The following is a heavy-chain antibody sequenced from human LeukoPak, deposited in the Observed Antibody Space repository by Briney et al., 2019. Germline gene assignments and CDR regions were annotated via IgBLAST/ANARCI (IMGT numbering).Heavy chain of an antibody. V-gene: IGHV4-31*03. CDR3: ARGRLKYFYGSGSYSY. CDR2: IYYSGST. Sequence: SETLSLTCTVSGGSISSGGYYWSWIRQHPGKGLEWIGYIYYSGSTNYNPSLKNRVTISVDTSKNQVSLKLTTVTAADAAVYYCARGRLKYFYGSGSYSYWSQGTLVTVSS. J-gene: IGHJ4*02. CDR1: GGSISSGGYY. D-gene: IGHD3-10*01.